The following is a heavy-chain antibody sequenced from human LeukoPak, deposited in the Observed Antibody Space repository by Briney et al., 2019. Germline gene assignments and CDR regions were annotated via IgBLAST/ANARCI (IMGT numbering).Heavy chain of an antibody. Sequence: PSETLSLTCVVSGGSLISTDHHWGWIRQTPGKGLEWIGSMSHSGTTYYNPSLMSRVTMLVDTSKNYFSLQLSSVTAADTAVYFCASDWAPGQGRMFDHWGQGTLVTVSS. CDR2: MSHSGTT. V-gene: IGHV4-39*02. CDR1: GGSLISTDHH. J-gene: IGHJ4*02. D-gene: IGHD3-16*01. CDR3: ASDWAPGQGRMFDH.